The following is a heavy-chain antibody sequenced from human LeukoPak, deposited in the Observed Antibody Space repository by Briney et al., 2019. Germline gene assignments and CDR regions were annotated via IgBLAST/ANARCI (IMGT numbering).Heavy chain of an antibody. CDR3: ARDMGFGDLMGY. CDR1: GLSVSSIY. D-gene: IGHD3-10*01. J-gene: IGHJ4*02. V-gene: IGHV3-53*01. CDR2: IYSGGTT. Sequence: GGSLRLSCAASGLSVSSIYMSWVRQAPGKGLEWVAVIYSGGTTYYADSVRGRFTISRDNSKNTLYLQMNSLRVEDTALYYCARDMGFGDLMGYWGQGTLVTVSS.